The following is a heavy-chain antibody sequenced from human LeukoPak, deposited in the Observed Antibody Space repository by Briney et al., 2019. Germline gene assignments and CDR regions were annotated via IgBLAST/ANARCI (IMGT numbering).Heavy chain of an antibody. J-gene: IGHJ5*02. D-gene: IGHD3-10*01. CDR3: ARDPLGGFGEYH. CDR2: ISSSSSYI. V-gene: IGHV3-21*01. CDR1: GFTFSSYS. Sequence: GGSLRLSCAASGFTFSSYSMNWVRQAPGKGLEWVSSISSSSSYIYYADSVKGRFTISRDNAKNSLYLQMNSLRAEDTAVYYCARDPLGGFGEYHWGQGTLVTVSS.